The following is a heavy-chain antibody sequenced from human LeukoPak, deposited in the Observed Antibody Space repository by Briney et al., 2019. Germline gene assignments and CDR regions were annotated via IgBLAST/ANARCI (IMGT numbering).Heavy chain of an antibody. Sequence: ASVTVSCKASGYTFTGYNMHWVRQAPGQGLEWMGRINPNRGGTNYAQKFQGRVTMTRDTSISTAYMELSRLRSDDTAVYYCARDIFGAAAAVKYWGQGTLVTVSS. D-gene: IGHD6-13*01. CDR3: ARDIFGAAAAVKY. J-gene: IGHJ4*02. CDR2: INPNRGGT. V-gene: IGHV1-2*06. CDR1: GYTFTGYN.